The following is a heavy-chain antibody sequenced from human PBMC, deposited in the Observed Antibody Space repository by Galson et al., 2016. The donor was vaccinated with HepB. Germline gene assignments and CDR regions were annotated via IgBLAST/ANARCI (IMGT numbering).Heavy chain of an antibody. CDR3: ARRSSATLNYYYNGMDV. J-gene: IGHJ6*02. V-gene: IGHV1-18*01. D-gene: IGHD5-12*01. CDR1: GYTFTSYG. Sequence: SVKVSCKASGYTFTSYGISWVRQAPGQGLEWMGWISAYNGNTNYAQKLQGSVTMTTDTSTSTAYMELRSLRSDDTAVYYCARRSSATLNYYYNGMDVWGQGTTVTVSS. CDR2: ISAYNGNT.